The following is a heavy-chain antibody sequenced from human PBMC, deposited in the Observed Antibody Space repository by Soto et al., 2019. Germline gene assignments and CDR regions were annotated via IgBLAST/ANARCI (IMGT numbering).Heavy chain of an antibody. D-gene: IGHD2-8*01. V-gene: IGHV1-24*01. CDR1: GYTLTELS. J-gene: IGHJ3*02. Sequence: ASVKVSCKVSGYTLTELSMHWVRQAPGKGLEWMGGFDPEDGETIYAQKFQGRVTMTEDTSTDTAYMELSSLRSEDMAVYYCATAYCTNGVCYDAFDIWGQGTMVTVSS. CDR2: FDPEDGET. CDR3: ATAYCTNGVCYDAFDI.